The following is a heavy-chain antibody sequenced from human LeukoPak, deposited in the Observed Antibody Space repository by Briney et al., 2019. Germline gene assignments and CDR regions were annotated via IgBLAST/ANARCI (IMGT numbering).Heavy chain of an antibody. J-gene: IGHJ4*02. CDR1: GYTFTSYG. Sequence: ASVKVSCKASGYTFTSYGISWVRQAPGQGLEWMGWINPNSGGTNYAQKFQGRVTMTRDTSISTAYMELSRLRSDDTAVYYCARDLIVGATSYYFDYWGQGTLVTVSS. V-gene: IGHV1-2*02. CDR3: ARDLIVGATSYYFDY. D-gene: IGHD1-26*01. CDR2: INPNSGGT.